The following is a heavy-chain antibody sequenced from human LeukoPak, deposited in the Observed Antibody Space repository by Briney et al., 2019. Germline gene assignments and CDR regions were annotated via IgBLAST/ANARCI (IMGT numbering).Heavy chain of an antibody. J-gene: IGHJ5*02. CDR3: VRSELLWFGESPNWFDP. Sequence: PSETLSLTCTVSGGSISSYYWSWIRQPPGKGLEWIGYIYYSGSTNYNPSLKSRVTISVDTSKNQFSLKLSSVTAADTAVYYCVRSELLWFGESPNWFDPWGQGTLVTVSS. CDR2: IYYSGST. CDR1: GGSISSYY. D-gene: IGHD3-10*01. V-gene: IGHV4-59*08.